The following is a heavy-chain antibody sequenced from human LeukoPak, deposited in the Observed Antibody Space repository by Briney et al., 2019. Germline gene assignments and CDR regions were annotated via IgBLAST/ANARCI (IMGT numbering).Heavy chain of an antibody. CDR1: GGSFSGYY. CDR2: INHSGST. CDR3: ASSISGVAAAGA. V-gene: IGHV4-34*01. Sequence: SETLSLTCAVYGGSFSGYYWSWIRQPPGKGLEWIGEINHSGSTNYNPSLKSRVTISVDTSKNQFSLKLSSVTAADTAVYYCASSISGVAAAGAWSQGTLVTVSS. J-gene: IGHJ5*02. D-gene: IGHD6-13*01.